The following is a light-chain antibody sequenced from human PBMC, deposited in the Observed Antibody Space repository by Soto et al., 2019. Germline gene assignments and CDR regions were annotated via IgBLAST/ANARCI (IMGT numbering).Light chain of an antibody. J-gene: IGKJ5*01. CDR2: EAS. CDR3: QQHGSSPIT. CDR1: QSVAGAY. V-gene: IGKV3-20*01. Sequence: DIVMTQSPGTLSLSPGDRATLSCRASQSVAGAYVAWYQQRPGRAPRLLISEASSRATGIPDRFSGSGSGTDFTLTIDRLEPEDFAMYYCQQHGSSPITFGQGTRLEIK.